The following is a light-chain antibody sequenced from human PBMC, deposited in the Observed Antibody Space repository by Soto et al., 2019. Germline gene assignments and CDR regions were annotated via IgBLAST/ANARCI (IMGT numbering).Light chain of an antibody. Sequence: QSVLTQPPSVSGAPGQRVTISCTGSSSNIGAGYDLHWYQQLPGTAPKLLIYEDNNRPSGVPDRFSGSKSGTSASLAITGLQAEDEADYYCQSYDSSLSGYVFGPGTKLTVL. CDR1: SSNIGAGYD. V-gene: IGLV1-40*01. CDR3: QSYDSSLSGYV. CDR2: EDN. J-gene: IGLJ1*01.